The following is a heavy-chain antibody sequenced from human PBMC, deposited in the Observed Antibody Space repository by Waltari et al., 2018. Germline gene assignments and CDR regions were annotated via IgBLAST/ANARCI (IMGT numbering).Heavy chain of an antibody. Sequence: EVQLVESGGGLVQPGGSLRLSCAASGFIFSSSEMNWVRQAPGKRLEWVSYISSSGSTIYYADSVEGRFTISRDNAKNSLYLQMNSLRAEDTALYYCARDRGMADRPYWYFDLWGRGTLVTVSS. CDR3: ARDRGMADRPYWYFDL. D-gene: IGHD6-6*01. CDR2: ISSSGSTI. J-gene: IGHJ2*01. CDR1: GFIFSSSE. V-gene: IGHV3-48*03.